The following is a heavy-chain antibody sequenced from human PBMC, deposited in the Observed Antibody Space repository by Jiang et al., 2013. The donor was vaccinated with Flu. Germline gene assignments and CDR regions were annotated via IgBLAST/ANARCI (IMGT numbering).Heavy chain of an antibody. CDR1: GFTFSSYE. Sequence: LLESGGGLVQPGGSLRLACAASGFTFSSYEMNWVRQAPGKGLEWVSYISSSGSSIYYADSVKGRFTISRDSAKNSLYLQMNSLRAEDTAVYYCARDKFYGSGYYFDYWGQGTLVTVSS. V-gene: IGHV3-48*03. J-gene: IGHJ4*02. CDR2: ISSSGSSI. D-gene: IGHD3-10*01. CDR3: ARDKFYGSGYYFDY.